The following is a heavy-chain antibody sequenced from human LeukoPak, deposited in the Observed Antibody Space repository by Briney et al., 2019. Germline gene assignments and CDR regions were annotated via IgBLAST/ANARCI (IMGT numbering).Heavy chain of an antibody. J-gene: IGHJ4*02. CDR1: GGSISSFY. V-gene: IGHV4-59*01. CDR2: IYYSGST. Sequence: SETLSLTCTVSGGSISSFYWSWIRQPPGKGLEWIGYIYYSGSTNYNPSLKSRVTISVDTSKNQFSLKLSSVTAADTAVYYCARGKRQQLAFWGQGTLVTVSS. CDR3: ARGKRQQLAF. D-gene: IGHD6-13*01.